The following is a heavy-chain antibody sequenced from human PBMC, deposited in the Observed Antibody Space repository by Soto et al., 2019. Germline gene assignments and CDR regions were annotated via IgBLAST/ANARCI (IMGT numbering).Heavy chain of an antibody. CDR2: IYYSGTT. V-gene: IGHV4-59*08. CDR1: GGSISSYY. Sequence: SETLSLTCSVSGGSISSYYWSWIRQPPGKGLEWIAYIYYSGTTNYNPSLKSRITISVDTSKNQFSLKLSSVTAADTAVYYCARSYCSSTSCYDLYWFDPWGQGTLVTVSS. CDR3: ARSYCSSTSCYDLYWFDP. D-gene: IGHD2-2*01. J-gene: IGHJ5*02.